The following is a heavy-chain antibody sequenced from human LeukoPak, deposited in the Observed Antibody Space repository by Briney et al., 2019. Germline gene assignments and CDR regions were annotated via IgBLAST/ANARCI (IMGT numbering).Heavy chain of an antibody. Sequence: PSETLSLTCTVSGGSISSGGYYWSWIRQHPGKGLEWIRYIYYSGSTYYNPSLKSRVTISVDTSKNQFSLKLSSVTAADTAVYYCAREDRGDYDLEYNWLDPWGQGTLVTVSS. CDR2: IYYSGST. V-gene: IGHV4-31*03. CDR3: AREDRGDYDLEYNWLDP. J-gene: IGHJ5*02. D-gene: IGHD4-17*01. CDR1: GGSISSGGYY.